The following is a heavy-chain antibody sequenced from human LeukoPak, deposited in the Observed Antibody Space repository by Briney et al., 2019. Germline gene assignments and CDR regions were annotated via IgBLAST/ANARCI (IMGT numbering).Heavy chain of an antibody. CDR2: INPNSGGT. J-gene: IGHJ4*02. CDR3: ARGARYYDSSGYFDFDY. D-gene: IGHD3-22*01. V-gene: IGHV1-2*02. Sequence: GASVKVSCKASGYTFTGYYMHWVRQAPGQGLEWMGWINPNSGGTNYAQKFQGRVTMTRDTSISTAYMELSRLRSDDTAVYYCARGARYYDSSGYFDFDYWGQGTLVTVSS. CDR1: GYTFTGYY.